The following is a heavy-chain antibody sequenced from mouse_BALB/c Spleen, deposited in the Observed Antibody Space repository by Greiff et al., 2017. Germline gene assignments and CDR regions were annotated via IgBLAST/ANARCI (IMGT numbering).Heavy chain of an antibody. CDR1: GFNIKDTY. J-gene: IGHJ1*01. Sequence: VQLKQSGAELVKPGASVKLSCTASGFNIKDTYMHWVKQRPEQGLEWIGRIDPANGNTKYDPKFQGKATITADTSSNTAYLQLSSLTSEDTAVYYCARGDYYYGSSYEYFDVWGAGTTVTVSS. D-gene: IGHD1-1*01. CDR3: ARGDYYYGSSYEYFDV. V-gene: IGHV14-3*02. CDR2: IDPANGNT.